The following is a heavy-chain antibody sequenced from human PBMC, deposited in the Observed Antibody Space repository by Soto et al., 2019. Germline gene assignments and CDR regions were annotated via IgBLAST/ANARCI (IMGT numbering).Heavy chain of an antibody. CDR1: GGSISSGGYY. D-gene: IGHD3-22*01. J-gene: IGHJ4*02. CDR3: ARDRSPSPYYYDSSGPGGLDY. V-gene: IGHV4-31*03. Sequence: QVQLQESGPGLVKPSQTLSLTCTVSGGSISSGGYYWSWIRQHPGKGLEWIGYIYYSGSTYYKPSLTSRVTISVDTSKNQFSLKLSSVTAADTAVYYCARDRSPSPYYYDSSGPGGLDYWGQGTLVTVSS. CDR2: IYYSGST.